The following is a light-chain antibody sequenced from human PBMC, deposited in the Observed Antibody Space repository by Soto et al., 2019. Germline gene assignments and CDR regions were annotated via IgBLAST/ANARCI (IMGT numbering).Light chain of an antibody. CDR1: ISNLGSNF. CDR3: AAWDDSLSAVV. J-gene: IGLJ3*02. Sequence: QSVLTQPPSASGTPGQRVTISCSGSISNLGSNFIFWYQQLPGAAPKLLISRNNERPSGVPDRFSGSKSGTSASLAIDGLRSEDEGDYHCAAWDDSLSAVVFGGGTKVTVL. CDR2: RNN. V-gene: IGLV1-47*01.